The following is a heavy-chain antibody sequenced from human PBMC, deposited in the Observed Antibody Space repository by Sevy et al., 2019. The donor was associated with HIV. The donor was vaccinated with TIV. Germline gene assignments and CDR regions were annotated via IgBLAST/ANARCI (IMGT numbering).Heavy chain of an antibody. CDR2: TRNKANSYTT. CDR3: ASFGTVVTGNWYFDL. D-gene: IGHD2-15*01. CDR1: GFTFSDHY. V-gene: IGHV3-72*01. Sequence: GGSLRLSCAASGFTFSDHYMDWVRQAPGKGLEWVGRTRNKANSYTTEYAASVEGRFTISRDDSKNSLYLQMNSLKTEDTAVYYSASFGTVVTGNWYFDLWGRGTLVTVSS. J-gene: IGHJ2*01.